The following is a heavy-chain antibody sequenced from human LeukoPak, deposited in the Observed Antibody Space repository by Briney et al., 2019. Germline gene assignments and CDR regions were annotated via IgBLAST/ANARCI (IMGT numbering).Heavy chain of an antibody. CDR3: ARRKDDSSGFDY. D-gene: IGHD3-22*01. V-gene: IGHV3-23*01. CDR1: GFTSTTYA. J-gene: IGHJ4*02. CDR2: ICGSGANT. Sequence: GGSPRLSCAASGFTSTTYAMSWVRQAPGKGLEWVSAICGSGANTYYSHSVKGRFTISRDNSKDTLYLQMNSLRAEDRAIYGCARRKDDSSGFDYWGQETLVTVSS.